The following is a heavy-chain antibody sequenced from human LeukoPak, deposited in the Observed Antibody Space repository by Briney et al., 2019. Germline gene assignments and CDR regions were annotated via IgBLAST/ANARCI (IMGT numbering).Heavy chain of an antibody. Sequence: SETLSLTCAVYGGSFSGYYWSWIRQPPGKGLEWIGYIYYSGSTYYNPSLKSRVTISVDTSKNQFSLKLSSVTAADTAVYYCARDGVRRCLDYWGQGTLVTVSS. J-gene: IGHJ4*02. D-gene: IGHD4-17*01. CDR2: IYYSGST. CDR3: ARDGVRRCLDY. V-gene: IGHV4-34*09. CDR1: GGSFSGYY.